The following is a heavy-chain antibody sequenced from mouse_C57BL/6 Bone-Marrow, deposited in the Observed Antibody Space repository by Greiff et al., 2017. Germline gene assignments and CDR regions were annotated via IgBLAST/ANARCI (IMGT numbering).Heavy chain of an antibody. CDR3: ARELYCSNYVRAMDY. CDR1: GFTFSSYA. V-gene: IGHV5-4*03. CDR2: ISDGGSYT. Sequence: EVMLVESGGGLVKPGGSLKLSCAASGFTFSSYAMSWVRQTPEKRLEWVATISDGGSYTYYPDNVKGRFTIYRDNAKNNLYQRMSHLKSEDTALYYCARELYCSNYVRAMDYWGQGTSVTVSS. J-gene: IGHJ4*01. D-gene: IGHD2-5*01.